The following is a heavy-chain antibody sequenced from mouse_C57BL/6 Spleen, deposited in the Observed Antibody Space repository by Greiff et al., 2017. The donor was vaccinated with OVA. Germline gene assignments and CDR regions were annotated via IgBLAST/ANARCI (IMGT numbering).Heavy chain of an antibody. V-gene: IGHV5-9*01. D-gene: IGHD2-4*01. J-gene: IGHJ4*01. CDR1: GFTFSSYT. CDR3: ARQGDYDEGGYAMDY. Sequence: EVMVVESGGGLVKPGGSLKLSCAASGFTFSSYTMSWVRQTPEKRLEWVATISGGGGNTYYPDSVKGRFTISRDNAKNTLYLQMSSLRSEDTALYYCARQGDYDEGGYAMDYWGQGTSVTVSS. CDR2: ISGGGGNT.